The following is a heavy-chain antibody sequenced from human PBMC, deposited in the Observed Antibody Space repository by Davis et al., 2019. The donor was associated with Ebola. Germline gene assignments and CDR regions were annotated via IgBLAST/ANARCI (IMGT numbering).Heavy chain of an antibody. CDR1: GFTFSSYA. Sequence: GGSLRLSCAASGFTFSSYAMSWVRQAPGKGLEWVSAISGSGGSTYYADSVKGRFTISRDNSKNTLYLQMNSLRAEDTAVYYCAKGSVTIFGVAPDYYGMDVWGKGTTVTVSS. V-gene: IGHV3-23*01. CDR2: ISGSGGST. J-gene: IGHJ6*04. D-gene: IGHD3-3*01. CDR3: AKGSVTIFGVAPDYYGMDV.